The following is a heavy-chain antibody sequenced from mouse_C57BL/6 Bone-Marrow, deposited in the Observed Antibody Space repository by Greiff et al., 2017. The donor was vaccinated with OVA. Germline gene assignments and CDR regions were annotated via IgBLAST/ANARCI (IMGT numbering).Heavy chain of an antibody. CDR3: ASQWLLFYYAMDY. V-gene: IGHV5-15*01. J-gene: IGHJ4*01. D-gene: IGHD2-3*01. CDR1: GFTFSDYG. Sequence: EVKLVESGGGLVQPGGSLKLSCAASGFTFSDYGMAWVRQAPRKGPEWVAFISNLSYSIYYADTVTGRFTISRENAKNTLYLEMSSLSSEDTAMYFCASQWLLFYYAMDYWGQGTSVTVSS. CDR2: ISNLSYSI.